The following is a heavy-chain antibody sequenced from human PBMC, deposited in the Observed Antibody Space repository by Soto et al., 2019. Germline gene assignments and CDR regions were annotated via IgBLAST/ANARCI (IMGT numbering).Heavy chain of an antibody. CDR2: VYSSGGT. Sequence: SETLSLTCTVSGGSMSGFYWTWIRQPAGKGLEWIGRVYSSGGTHYSPSLKSRVTISLDTSKNQFSLRLLSVTDADTAVYFCARGQRFSDWFDPWGQGTLVTSPQ. D-gene: IGHD3-3*01. J-gene: IGHJ5*02. V-gene: IGHV4-4*07. CDR3: ARGQRFSDWFDP. CDR1: GGSMSGFY.